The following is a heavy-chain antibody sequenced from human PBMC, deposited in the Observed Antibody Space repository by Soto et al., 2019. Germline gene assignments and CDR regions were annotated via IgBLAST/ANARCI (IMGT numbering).Heavy chain of an antibody. CDR1: GFTLTSSA. CDR2: IVVGSGNT. Sequence: GASVKGSCKASGFTLTSSAMQWVRQARGQRLEWIGWIVVGSGNTNYAQKFQERVTITRDMSTSTAYMELSSLRSEDTAVYYCAAGYGAQEAADYWGQGTLVTVSS. V-gene: IGHV1-58*02. J-gene: IGHJ4*02. D-gene: IGHD4-17*01. CDR3: AAGYGAQEAADY.